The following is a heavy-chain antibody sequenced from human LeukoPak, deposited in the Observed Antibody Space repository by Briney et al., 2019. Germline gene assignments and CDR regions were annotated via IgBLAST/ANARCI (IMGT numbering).Heavy chain of an antibody. J-gene: IGHJ4*02. CDR3: ASPSGGGYDKLDY. CDR1: GGTFSSYA. Sequence: ASVKVSCKASGGTFSSYAISWVRQAPGQGLEWMGGIIPIFGTANCAQKFQGRVTITTDESTSTAYMELSSLRSEDTAVYYCASPSGGGYDKLDYWGQGTLVAVSS. CDR2: IIPIFGTA. D-gene: IGHD5-12*01. V-gene: IGHV1-69*05.